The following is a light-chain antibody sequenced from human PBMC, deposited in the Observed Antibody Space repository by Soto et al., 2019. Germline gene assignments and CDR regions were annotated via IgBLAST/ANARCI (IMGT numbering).Light chain of an antibody. CDR2: DAS. CDR3: QQYGSSPTT. Sequence: EIMLTQSPATLSVSPGERATLSCGASQSVSSSYVAWYQHRPGLAPRLLIHDASSRATGIPDRFSGTKSGTDFTLTIRRLEPEDAAVYYCQQYGSSPTTFGQGTRLEIK. CDR1: QSVSSSY. J-gene: IGKJ5*01. V-gene: IGKV3D-20*01.